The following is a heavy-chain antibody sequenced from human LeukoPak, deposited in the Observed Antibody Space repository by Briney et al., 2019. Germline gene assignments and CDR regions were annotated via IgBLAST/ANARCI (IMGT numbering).Heavy chain of an antibody. CDR1: GFTFSSYA. J-gene: IGHJ4*02. CDR3: AKKPSPAVAGPYPLDY. D-gene: IGHD6-19*01. CDR2: ISGSGGST. Sequence: GGSLRLSCAASGFTFSSYAMSWVRQAPGKGLEWVSAISGSGGSTYYADSVKGRFTISRDNSKNTLCLQMNSLRAEDTAVYYCAKKPSPAVAGPYPLDYWGQGTLVTVSS. V-gene: IGHV3-23*01.